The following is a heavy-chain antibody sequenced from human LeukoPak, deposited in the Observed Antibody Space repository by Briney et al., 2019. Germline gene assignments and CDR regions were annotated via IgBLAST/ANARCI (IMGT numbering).Heavy chain of an antibody. CDR3: AKAPTSYYDFWSGYLVYFDY. J-gene: IGHJ4*02. CDR1: GFIFSSYA. V-gene: IGHV3-23*01. CDR2: ISGSGGST. Sequence: GGSLRLSCAASGFIFSSYAMSWVRQAPGKGLEWVSAISGSGGSTYYADSVKGRFTISRDNSKNTLYLQMNSLRAEDTAVYYCAKAPTSYYDFWSGYLVYFDYWGQGTLVTVSS. D-gene: IGHD3-3*01.